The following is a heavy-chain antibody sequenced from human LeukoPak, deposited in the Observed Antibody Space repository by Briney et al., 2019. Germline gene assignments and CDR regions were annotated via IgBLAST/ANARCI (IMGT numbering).Heavy chain of an antibody. V-gene: IGHV4-4*07. CDR3: AREDSSSWLSWFDP. D-gene: IGHD6-13*01. J-gene: IGHJ5*02. CDR2: IYTSGST. CDR1: GGSISSYY. Sequence: SETLSLTCTVSGGSISSYYWSWIRQPAGKGLEWLGRIYTSGSTNYNPSLKSRVTMSVDTSKNQFSLKLSSVTAADTAVYYCAREDSSSWLSWFDPWGQGTLVTVSS.